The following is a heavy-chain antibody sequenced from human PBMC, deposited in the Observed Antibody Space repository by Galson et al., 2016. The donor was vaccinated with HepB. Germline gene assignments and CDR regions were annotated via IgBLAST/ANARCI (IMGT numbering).Heavy chain of an antibody. V-gene: IGHV3-23*01. CDR1: GCTFRSYA. CDR2: ISGSGGST. Sequence: SLRLSCAASGCTFRSYAMTWVRQAPGKGLEWVSTISGSGGSTSQEDSVKGRFTISRDNSKNTVYLQMNSLRAEDTAVYYCAKFASGTYYLDSFDYWGQGTLVTVSS. J-gene: IGHJ4*02. D-gene: IGHD3-10*01. CDR3: AKFASGTYYLDSFDY.